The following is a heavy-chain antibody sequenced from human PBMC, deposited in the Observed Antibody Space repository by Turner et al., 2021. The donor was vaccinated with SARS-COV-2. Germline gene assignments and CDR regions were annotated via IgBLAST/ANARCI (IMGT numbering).Heavy chain of an antibody. V-gene: IGHV3-30-3*01. Sequence: QVQLVESGGGVVQPGPSLRLSCAPSGFTFSSFAMNWVRQAPGKGLEWVAVISNYGTDKYYAESVKGRFTISRDNSKYTLDLRMNSLRPEDTALYYCAKDIPMYASGWYERGFDYWGQGTLVTVSS. D-gene: IGHD6-19*01. CDR1: GFTFSSFA. CDR3: AKDIPMYASGWYERGFDY. J-gene: IGHJ4*02. CDR2: ISNYGTDK.